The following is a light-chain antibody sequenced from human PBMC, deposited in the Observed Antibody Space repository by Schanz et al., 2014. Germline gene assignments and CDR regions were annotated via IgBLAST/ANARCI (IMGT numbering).Light chain of an antibody. Sequence: EIVMTQSPDTLSVSPGERATLSCRASQSVSSNLAWYQQKPGQAPRLLIYGASTRATGIPARFSGSGSGTEFTLTISRLEPEDFAVYYCQQYGSSLYTFGQGTKLEIK. CDR3: QQYGSSLYT. V-gene: IGKV3-15*01. J-gene: IGKJ2*01. CDR1: QSVSSN. CDR2: GAS.